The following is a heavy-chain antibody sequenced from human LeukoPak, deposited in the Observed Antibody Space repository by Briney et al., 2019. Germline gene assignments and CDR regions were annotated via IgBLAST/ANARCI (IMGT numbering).Heavy chain of an antibody. CDR3: AKEPYPYDSSGYYDY. V-gene: IGHV3-33*06. CDR2: IWYGGSNK. J-gene: IGHJ4*02. D-gene: IGHD3-22*01. Sequence: GGSLRLSCAASGFTFSSYGMHWVRQAPGKGLEWVAVIWYGGSNKYYADSVKGRFTISRDNSKNTLYLQMNSLRAEDTAVYYCAKEPYPYDSSGYYDYWGQGTLVTVSS. CDR1: GFTFSSYG.